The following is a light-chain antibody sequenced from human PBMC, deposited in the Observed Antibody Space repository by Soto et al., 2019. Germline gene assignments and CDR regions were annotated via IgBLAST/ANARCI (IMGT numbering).Light chain of an antibody. CDR1: QDINNY. V-gene: IGKV1-33*01. CDR3: QQYDNFPLT. J-gene: IGKJ4*01. CDR2: DAS. Sequence: DIQMTQSPSSLSASVGDRVTITCQASQDINNYLNWYQQKSGKAPKLLIYDASDLATGVPSRFSGSGSGTDFTFTISSLQPEDIATYYCQQYDNFPLTFGGGTKVEIK.